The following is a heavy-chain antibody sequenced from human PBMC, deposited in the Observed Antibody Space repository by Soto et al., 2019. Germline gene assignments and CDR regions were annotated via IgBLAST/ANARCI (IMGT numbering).Heavy chain of an antibody. J-gene: IGHJ3*02. CDR2: IYSGGKT. D-gene: IGHD6-19*01. V-gene: IGHV3-53*01. CDR1: GFTVSTNY. CDR3: ARMASLREWLENAFDM. Sequence: PGGSLRLSCAASGFTVSTNYISWVRQAPGKGLKWVSIIYSGGKTYYADSVKGRFVISRDNSKNTLYLQMNSLRVEDTAVYYCARMASLREWLENAFDMWGQGTTVTVSS.